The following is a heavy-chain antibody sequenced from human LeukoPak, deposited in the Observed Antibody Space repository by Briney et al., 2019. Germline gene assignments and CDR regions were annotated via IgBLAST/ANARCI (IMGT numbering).Heavy chain of an antibody. CDR1: GFTFSSYA. Sequence: GGSLRLSCAASGFTFSSYAMSWVRQAPGKGLEWVSAISGSGGSTYYADSVKGRFTISRDNSKNTLYLQMNSLRAEDTAVYYCAKDRGEWEAGLDAFDIWGQGTMVTVSS. J-gene: IGHJ3*02. V-gene: IGHV3-23*01. CDR3: AKDRGEWEAGLDAFDI. CDR2: ISGSGGST. D-gene: IGHD1-26*01.